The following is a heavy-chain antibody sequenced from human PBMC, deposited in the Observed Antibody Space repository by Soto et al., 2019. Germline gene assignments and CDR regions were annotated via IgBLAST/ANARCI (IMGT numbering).Heavy chain of an antibody. V-gene: IGHV3-9*01. CDR1: GFTFDDYA. CDR3: AKDIGRLARHLFDY. CDR2: ISWNSGSI. J-gene: IGHJ4*02. Sequence: EVQLVESGGGLVQPGRSLRLSCAASGFTFDDYAMHWVRQAPGKGLEWVSGISWNSGSIGYADSVKGRFTISRDNAKNSLYLQMNSLRAEDTALYYCAKDIGRLARHLFDYWGQGTLVTVSS. D-gene: IGHD1-1*01.